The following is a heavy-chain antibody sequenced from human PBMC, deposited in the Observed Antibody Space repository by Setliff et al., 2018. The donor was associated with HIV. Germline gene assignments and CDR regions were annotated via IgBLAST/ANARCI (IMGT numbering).Heavy chain of an antibody. CDR2: INHSGST. J-gene: IGHJ1*01. D-gene: IGHD3-22*01. V-gene: IGHV4-34*01. Sequence: PSETLSLTCAVYGGSFSGYYWRWIRQHPGQGLEWIGEINHSGSTNYNPSLKSRVTISVDTSKNQFSLKLSSITAADTAVYYCARGTPHYYDSRYFQLWGQGTQVTVSS. CDR3: ARGTPHYYDSRYFQL. CDR1: GGSFSGYY.